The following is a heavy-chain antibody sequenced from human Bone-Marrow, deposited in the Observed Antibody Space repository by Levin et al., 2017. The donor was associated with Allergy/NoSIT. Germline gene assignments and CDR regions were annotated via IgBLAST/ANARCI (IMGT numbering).Heavy chain of an antibody. Sequence: SETLSLTCTVSGGSINNTNHYWSWIRQPAGTGLEWIGRIFAGGAATYNRSLRSRVTISIDTSTNQFSLKLTSVTAADTAVYYCARDETFNSWHTGWFDTWGQGTLVTVSS. J-gene: IGHJ5*02. V-gene: IGHV4-61*02. CDR2: IFAGGAA. CDR1: GGSINNTNHY. D-gene: IGHD6-13*01. CDR3: ARDETFNSWHTGWFDT.